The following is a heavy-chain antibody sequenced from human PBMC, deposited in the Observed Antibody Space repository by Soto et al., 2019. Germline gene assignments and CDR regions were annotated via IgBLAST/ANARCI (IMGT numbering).Heavy chain of an antibody. Sequence: GGSLRLSCAASGFTFSISAMNWVRQAPGTGLEWVSAISAGGVGTYYADSVAGRFTISRHNSKNTLYLQMNSLRAEDTAVYYCARGPGWGRLDQTFDYWGQGTLVTVSS. J-gene: IGHJ4*02. V-gene: IGHV3-23*01. CDR2: ISAGGVGT. CDR1: GFTFSISA. D-gene: IGHD3-16*01. CDR3: ARGPGWGRLDQTFDY.